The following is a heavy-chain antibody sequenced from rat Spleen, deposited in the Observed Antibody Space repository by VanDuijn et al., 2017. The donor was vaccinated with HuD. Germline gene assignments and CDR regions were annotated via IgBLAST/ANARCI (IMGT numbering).Heavy chain of an antibody. V-gene: IGHV3-1*01. Sequence: EVQLQESGPGLVKPSQSLSLTCSVTAYSITSNYWAWLRKFPGNKMEWMGYISYSGSTSYNPSLKSRISITRDTSKNQFFLQLNSVTTEDTATYSCATVPRILRLDWFVYWGQGTLVTVSS. CDR1: AYSITSNY. D-gene: IGHD1-6*01. J-gene: IGHJ3*01. CDR3: ATVPRILRLDWFVY. CDR2: ISYSGST.